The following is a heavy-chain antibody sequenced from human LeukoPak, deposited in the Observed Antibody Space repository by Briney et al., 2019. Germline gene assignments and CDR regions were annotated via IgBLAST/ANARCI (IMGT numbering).Heavy chain of an antibody. CDR2: ITSSGNTI. CDR1: GFTFSSYE. V-gene: IGHV3-48*03. J-gene: IGHJ4*02. CDR3: ARDLNWDSR. Sequence: PGGSLRLSCAASGFTFSSYEMNWVRQAPGKGLEWVSYITSSGNTIYYADSVKGRFTISRDNAKNSLYLQMNSLRAEDTAVYYCARDLNWDSRWGQGTLVTVSS. D-gene: IGHD1-26*01.